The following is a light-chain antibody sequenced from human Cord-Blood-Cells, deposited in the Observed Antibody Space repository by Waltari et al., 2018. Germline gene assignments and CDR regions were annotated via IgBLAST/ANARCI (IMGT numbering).Light chain of an antibody. CDR1: QSVSRSY. J-gene: IGKJ4*01. V-gene: IGKV3-20*01. Sequence: EIVLTQSPGTLSLSPGERATLSCRASQSVSRSYLAWYQQKPGQAPRLRIYGASSRATGIPDRFSVSGSGTDFTLTISRLEPEDFAVYYCQQYGSSPLTFGGGTKVEIK. CDR3: QQYGSSPLT. CDR2: GAS.